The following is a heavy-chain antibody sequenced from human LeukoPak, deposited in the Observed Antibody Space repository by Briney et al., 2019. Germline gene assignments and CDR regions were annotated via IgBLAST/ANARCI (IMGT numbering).Heavy chain of an antibody. J-gene: IGHJ4*02. CDR1: GLASSAYK. CDR3: VVGGSPGY. Sequence: GGSMRLSCAASGLASSAYKMHWVRQAPRKGLVWVSRISTDGYTTDYADFVQGRFTASRDNTKNTWSLEMNSLRAEDTAVYYCVVGGSPGYWGQGTLVTVSS. D-gene: IGHD2-15*01. V-gene: IGHV3-74*01. CDR2: ISTDGYTT.